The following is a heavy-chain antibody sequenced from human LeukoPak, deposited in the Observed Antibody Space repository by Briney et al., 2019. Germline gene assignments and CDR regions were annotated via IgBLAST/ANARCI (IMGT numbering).Heavy chain of an antibody. D-gene: IGHD3-10*01. CDR3: VGLRGDLLAPYFDH. CDR2: IYHSGST. V-gene: IGHV4-59*01. Sequence: SETLSLTCSVSTDSTNTYYWSWIRQSPGKGVEWIGHIYHSGSTDYNPSFKSRVTVSIDMSKKEFSLKLTSVTVADTAMYYCVGLRGDLLAPYFDHWGQGAFVIVSS. J-gene: IGHJ4*02. CDR1: TDSTNTYY.